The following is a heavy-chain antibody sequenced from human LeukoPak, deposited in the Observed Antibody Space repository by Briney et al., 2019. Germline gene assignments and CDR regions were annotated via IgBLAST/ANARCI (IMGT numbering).Heavy chain of an antibody. CDR1: GYTFTGYY. D-gene: IGHD3-9*01. Sequence: ASVKVSCKASGYTFTGYYMHWVRQAAGQGLEWMGWINPNSGGTNYAQKFQGRVTMTRDTSISTAYMELSRLRSDDTAVYYCARDRSPVYDILTGYPLTPLYYFDYWGQGTLVTVSS. V-gene: IGHV1-2*02. CDR3: ARDRSPVYDILTGYPLTPLYYFDY. J-gene: IGHJ4*02. CDR2: INPNSGGT.